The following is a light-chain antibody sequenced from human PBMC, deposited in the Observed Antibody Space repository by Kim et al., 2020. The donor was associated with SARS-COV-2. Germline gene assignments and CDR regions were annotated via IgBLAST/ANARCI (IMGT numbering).Light chain of an antibody. CDR2: GKN. V-gene: IGLV3-19*01. Sequence: SSELTQDPAVSVALGQTVRITCQGDSLRSYYATWYQQKPGQAPILVIYGKNNRPSGIPDRFSGSSSGNTATLTVTGAQAVDEADYYCSSRDNRGDHVVFG. J-gene: IGLJ3*02. CDR3: SSRDNRGDHVV. CDR1: SLRSYY.